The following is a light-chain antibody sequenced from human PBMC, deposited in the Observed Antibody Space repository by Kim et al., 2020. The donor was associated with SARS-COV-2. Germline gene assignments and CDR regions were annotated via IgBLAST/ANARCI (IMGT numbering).Light chain of an antibody. CDR1: QSVTQNF. Sequence: DIVLTQSPGTLSLSPGERATLSCRASQSVTQNFLAWYQQKPGQAPRLLIHDASSRATGIPDRFSGSGSGTDFTLTISRLEPDDFAVYYCQHYRRLPPAWTFGQGTKVDIK. J-gene: IGKJ1*01. CDR2: DAS. CDR3: QHYRRLPPAWT. V-gene: IGKV3-20*01.